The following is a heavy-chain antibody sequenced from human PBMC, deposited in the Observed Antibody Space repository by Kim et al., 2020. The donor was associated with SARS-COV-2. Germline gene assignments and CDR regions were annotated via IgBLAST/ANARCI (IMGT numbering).Heavy chain of an antibody. CDR2: ISGSGGST. V-gene: IGHV3-23*01. D-gene: IGHD3-10*01. Sequence: GGSLRLSCAASGFTFSSYAMSWVRQAPGKGLEWVSAISGSGGSTYYADSVQGRFTISRDNSKNTLYLQMNSLRAEDTAVYYWAKEGWFGELSAGWFDPWGQGTLVTVSS. CDR3: AKEGWFGELSAGWFDP. J-gene: IGHJ5*02. CDR1: GFTFSSYA.